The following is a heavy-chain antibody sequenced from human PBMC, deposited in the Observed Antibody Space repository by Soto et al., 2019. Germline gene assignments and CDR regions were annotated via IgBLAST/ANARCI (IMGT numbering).Heavy chain of an antibody. Sequence: PGGSLRLSCAASGFTFSSYEMNWVRQAPGKGLEWVSYISSSGSTIYYADSVKGRFTISRDNAKNSLYLQMNSLRAEDTAVYYCARDRGAAYYYYGMDVWGQGTTVTVSS. CDR3: ARDRGAAYYYYGMDV. CDR1: GFTFSSYE. CDR2: ISSSGSTI. J-gene: IGHJ6*02. V-gene: IGHV3-48*03.